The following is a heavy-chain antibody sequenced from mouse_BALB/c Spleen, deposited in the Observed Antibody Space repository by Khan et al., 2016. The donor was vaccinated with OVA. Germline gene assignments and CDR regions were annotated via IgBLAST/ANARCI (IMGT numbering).Heavy chain of an antibody. V-gene: IGHV3-1*02. CDR3: SIFDYIGIDH. D-gene: IGHD2-4*01. Sequence: EVELVESGPDLVEPSQSLSLTCTVTGFSITSDYSWHWIRQFPGNKLEWLGYMNFSGRTNYNPSLKSRISITRASSRNQFFLPLNSVNTEDSATYYCSIFDYIGIDHWGQGTTLTVSS. CDR1: GFSITSDYS. J-gene: IGHJ2*01. CDR2: MNFSGRT.